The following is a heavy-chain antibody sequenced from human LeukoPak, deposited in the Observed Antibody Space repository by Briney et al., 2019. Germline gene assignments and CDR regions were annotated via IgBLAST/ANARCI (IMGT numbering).Heavy chain of an antibody. Sequence: GGSLRLSCAASGFTVSSNYMSWVRQAPGKGLEWVSVIYSGGSTYYADSVKGRFTISRDNSKNTLYLQMNSLRVEDTAVYYCAKVVTGGTYWGPFDYWGQGTLVTVSS. CDR1: GFTVSSNY. CDR2: IYSGGST. D-gene: IGHD1-26*01. J-gene: IGHJ4*02. V-gene: IGHV3-53*01. CDR3: AKVVTGGTYWGPFDY.